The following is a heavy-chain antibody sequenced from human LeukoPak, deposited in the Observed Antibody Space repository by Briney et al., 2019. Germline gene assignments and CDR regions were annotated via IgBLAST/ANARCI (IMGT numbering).Heavy chain of an antibody. J-gene: IGHJ4*02. V-gene: IGHV1-46*01. Sequence: ASVKVSCKASGYIFTSYSMHWVQRAPGQGLEWMGLINPSGGTTNYAQKFQGRVTMTRDTSTSTVYMDLSSLRSEDTAVYYCARDLSHRYYHSTGYAFDYWGQGTLVTVSS. CDR1: GYIFTSYS. D-gene: IGHD3-22*01. CDR3: ARDLSHRYYHSTGYAFDY. CDR2: INPSGGTT.